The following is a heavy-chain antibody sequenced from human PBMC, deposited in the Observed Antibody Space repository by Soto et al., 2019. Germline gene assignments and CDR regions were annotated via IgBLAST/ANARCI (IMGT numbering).Heavy chain of an antibody. Sequence: ASVKVSCKAPADTFTSYYIHWVRQAPEHGLEWMGSIFPYTGDTHYAQNLQARFTMTRDTSTNTAYMDLARLQFDDTAVYYCARGGFSSSWRLDYWGQGTLVTVSS. V-gene: IGHV1-18*04. CDR1: ADTFTSYY. J-gene: IGHJ4*02. CDR3: ARGGFSSSWRLDY. CDR2: IFPYTGDT. D-gene: IGHD6-13*01.